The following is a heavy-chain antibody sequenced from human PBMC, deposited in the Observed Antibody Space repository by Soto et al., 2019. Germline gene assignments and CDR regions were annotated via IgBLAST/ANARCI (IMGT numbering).Heavy chain of an antibody. CDR1: DGSSNNFY. Sequence: QVQLQQWGAGLLKPSETLSLICAVYDGSSNNFYWICIRHPPGKGLEWIGEINHSGSTNYNASIKNHVTISEETSKTPFSMALRFVTAADTAVYYSASGGSIRGVLYHWGQGTLVTVSS. J-gene: IGHJ5*02. CDR3: ASGGSIRGVLYH. D-gene: IGHD3-10*01. V-gene: IGHV4-34*01. CDR2: INHSGST.